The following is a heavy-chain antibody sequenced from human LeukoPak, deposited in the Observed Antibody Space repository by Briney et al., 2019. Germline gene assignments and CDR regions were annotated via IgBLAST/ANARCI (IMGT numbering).Heavy chain of an antibody. CDR1: GFTFSNAW. CDR2: IKSKTDGGTT. Sequence: GGSLRLSCAASGFTFSNAWMSWVRQAPGKGLEWVGRIKSKTDGGTTDYAAPVKGRFTISRDDSKNTLYLQMNSLKTEDTAVYYCTTDPYDYSGGSCYYYGMDVWGQGTTVTVSS. D-gene: IGHD2-15*01. CDR3: TTDPYDYSGGSCYYYGMDV. V-gene: IGHV3-15*01. J-gene: IGHJ6*02.